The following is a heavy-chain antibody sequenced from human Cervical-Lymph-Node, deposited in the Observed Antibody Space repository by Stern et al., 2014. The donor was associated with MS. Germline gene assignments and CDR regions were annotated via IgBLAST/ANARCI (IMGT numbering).Heavy chain of an antibody. Sequence: QVQLVQSGAEVKKPGSSVKVSCKASGGTFDTYTVSWVRQAPGQGLEWVGRIIPILGQANYAQKFRGRVTITADNSMTTAYMELSSLRSEDTAVYYCARDRATISRMDVWGQGTTVTVSS. J-gene: IGHJ6*02. CDR2: IIPILGQA. CDR3: ARDRATISRMDV. D-gene: IGHD5-12*01. V-gene: IGHV1-69*08. CDR1: GGTFDTYT.